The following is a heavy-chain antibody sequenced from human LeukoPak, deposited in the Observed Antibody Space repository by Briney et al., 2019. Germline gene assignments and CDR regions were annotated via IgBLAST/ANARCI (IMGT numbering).Heavy chain of an antibody. Sequence: GGSLRLSCAASGFSFSSYWMSWVRQAPGKGLEWVANIKQDGSEKYYVDSVKGRFTISRDNAKNSLYLQMNSLRAEDTAVYYCARDQLLERFYYYYYYMDVWGKGTTVTISS. CDR1: GFSFSSYW. CDR3: ARDQLLERFYYYYYYMDV. J-gene: IGHJ6*03. V-gene: IGHV3-7*01. D-gene: IGHD1-1*01. CDR2: IKQDGSEK.